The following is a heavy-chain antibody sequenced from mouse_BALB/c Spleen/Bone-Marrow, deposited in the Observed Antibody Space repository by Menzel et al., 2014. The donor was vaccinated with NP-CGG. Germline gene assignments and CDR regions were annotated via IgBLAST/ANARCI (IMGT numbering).Heavy chain of an antibody. Sequence: VQLQQSGAELMKPGASVKISCKATGYTFSSYWIERVKQRPGHGLEWIGEILPGSGSTNYNEKFKGKATFTADTSSNTAYMQLSSLTSEDSAVYYCARRGYDGAYWGQGTLVTVSA. J-gene: IGHJ3*01. D-gene: IGHD2-14*01. CDR1: GYTFSSYW. V-gene: IGHV1-9*01. CDR2: ILPGSGST. CDR3: ARRGYDGAY.